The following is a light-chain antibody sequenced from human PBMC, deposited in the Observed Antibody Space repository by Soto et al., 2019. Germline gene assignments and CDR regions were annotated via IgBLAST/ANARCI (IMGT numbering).Light chain of an antibody. V-gene: IGLV2-23*02. CDR3: CSYAGSRILAV. Sequence: QSALTQPASVSGSPGQSITISCTGTSSDVGSYNLVSWYQQHPTKAPKLMIFEVSKRPSGVSNRFSGSKSDNTASLTISGLQAEDEADYYCCSYAGSRILAVFGGGTQPDRPR. CDR1: SSDVGSYNL. CDR2: EVS. J-gene: IGLJ7*01.